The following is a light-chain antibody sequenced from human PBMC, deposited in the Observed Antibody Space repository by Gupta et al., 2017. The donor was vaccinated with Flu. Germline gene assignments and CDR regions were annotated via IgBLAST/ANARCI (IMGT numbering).Light chain of an antibody. CDR1: QSVSSNF. Sequence: EIVLTQSPAILSLSPGEGASLSCGASQSVSSNFLAWYQHKPGLAPRLLIYDGSKRDAGIPDRFSGSGSGTDFTLTISRLKPEDFAVYYCQQYGNSYSVTFGQGTKLEI. CDR3: QQYGNSYSVT. CDR2: DGS. J-gene: IGKJ2*01. V-gene: IGKV3D-20*01.